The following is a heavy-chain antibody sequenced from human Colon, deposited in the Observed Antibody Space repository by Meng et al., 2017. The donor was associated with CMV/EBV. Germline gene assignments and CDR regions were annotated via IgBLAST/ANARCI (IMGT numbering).Heavy chain of an antibody. CDR1: GGSFSGYY. CDR3: ANIAAAGT. J-gene: IGHJ5*01. Sequence: SETLSLTCAVYGGSFSGYYWSWIRQPPGKGLEWIGEINHSGSTNYNPSLKSRVTISVDTSKNQFSLKLSSVTAADTAVYSCANIAAAGTWGQEPWSPSPQ. D-gene: IGHD6-13*01. CDR2: INHSGST. V-gene: IGHV4-34*01.